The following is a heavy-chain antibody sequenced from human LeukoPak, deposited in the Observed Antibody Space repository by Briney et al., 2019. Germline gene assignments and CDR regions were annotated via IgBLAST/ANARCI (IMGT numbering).Heavy chain of an antibody. CDR3: AKDPGSFGSEAPRD. V-gene: IGHV3-30*02. D-gene: IGHD3-10*01. Sequence: GGSLRLSCAASGFTFGSYGMHWVRQAPGKGLEWVAFIWFDGSNKYYADSVKGRFTISRDNLKNILYLQMNNVRAEDTAVYFCAKDPGSFGSEAPRDWGQGTPVIVSS. CDR1: GFTFGSYG. J-gene: IGHJ4*02. CDR2: IWFDGSNK.